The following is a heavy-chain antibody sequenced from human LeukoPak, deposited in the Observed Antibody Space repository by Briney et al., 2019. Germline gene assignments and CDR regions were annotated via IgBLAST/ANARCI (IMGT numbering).Heavy chain of an antibody. V-gene: IGHV3-23*01. J-gene: IGHJ4*02. D-gene: IGHD3-22*01. CDR2: IFAGGGAA. Sequence: GSLRLSCPVSGFTFSDYAMTWVRQAPGKGLEWVSSIFAGGGAALYADSVRGRFTIFRDDSKSTLFLQMHSLRAEDTAIYYCAKNYYDRRGPYSWVFDYWGQGTLVTVSS. CDR3: AKNYYDRRGPYSWVFDY. CDR1: GFTFSDYA.